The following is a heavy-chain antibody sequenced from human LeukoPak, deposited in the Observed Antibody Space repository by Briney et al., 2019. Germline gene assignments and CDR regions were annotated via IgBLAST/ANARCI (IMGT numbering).Heavy chain of an antibody. Sequence: GGSLRLSCVASGFTFSDYYMSWIRQAPGKGLEWVSYISSSGSTIYYADSVKGRFTISRDNAKNSLYLQMNSLRAEDTAVYYCARDVRKWLISEYYFDYWGQGTLVTVSS. D-gene: IGHD6-19*01. CDR1: GFTFSDYY. CDR3: ARDVRKWLISEYYFDY. J-gene: IGHJ4*02. V-gene: IGHV3-11*01. CDR2: ISSSGSTI.